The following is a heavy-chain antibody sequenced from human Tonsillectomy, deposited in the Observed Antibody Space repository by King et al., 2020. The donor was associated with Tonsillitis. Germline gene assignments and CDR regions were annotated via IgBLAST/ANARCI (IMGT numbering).Heavy chain of an antibody. Sequence: VQLVESGGGVVRPGGSLRLSCAASGFTFDDYGMNWVRQAPGKGLEWVSGINWNGGSTGYADSVKGRFTISRDNAKNSLYLQMNSLRAEDTALYYCARGTKWIQLWTPFDNWGQGTLVTVSS. V-gene: IGHV3-20*04. CDR2: INWNGGST. D-gene: IGHD5-18*01. CDR3: ARGTKWIQLWTPFDN. J-gene: IGHJ4*02. CDR1: GFTFDDYG.